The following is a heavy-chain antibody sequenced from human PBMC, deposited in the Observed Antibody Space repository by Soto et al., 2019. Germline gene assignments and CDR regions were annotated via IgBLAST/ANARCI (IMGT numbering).Heavy chain of an antibody. V-gene: IGHV1-69*01. Sequence: VQLMQSGAEVKQPESSVKVSCKASGGTFSSHSINWVRQAPGQGLEWMGGIITLFGTANYAQNFQGRVTITADQSTSTAYMELNSLRSDDTAVYYCAREVGYGDFSAALLDWGQGTLVTVSS. J-gene: IGHJ4*02. CDR3: AREVGYGDFSAALLD. CDR1: GGTFSSHS. D-gene: IGHD4-17*01. CDR2: IITLFGTA.